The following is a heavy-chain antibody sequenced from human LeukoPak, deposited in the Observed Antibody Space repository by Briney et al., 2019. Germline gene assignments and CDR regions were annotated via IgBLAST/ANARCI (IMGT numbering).Heavy chain of an antibody. D-gene: IGHD3-9*01. V-gene: IGHV1-69*06. J-gene: IGHJ4*02. Sequence: SVKVSCKASGGTFSSYAISWVRRAPGQGLEWMGGIIPIFGTANYAQKFQGRVTITADKSTSTAYMELSSLRSEDTAVYYCATATYYDILTGYYNVNYFDYWGQGTLVTVSS. CDR1: GGTFSSYA. CDR2: IIPIFGTA. CDR3: ATATYYDILTGYYNVNYFDY.